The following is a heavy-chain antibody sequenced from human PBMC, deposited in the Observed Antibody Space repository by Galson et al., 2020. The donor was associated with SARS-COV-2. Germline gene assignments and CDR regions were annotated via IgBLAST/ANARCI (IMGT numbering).Heavy chain of an antibody. V-gene: IGHV4-34*01. CDR3: ARSNQLDTTFHYFHYYMDV. CDR2: IDPRGNT. Sequence: SETLSLTCAVYGRSFNDYYYYWNWIRQPPGKGLEWLGEIDPRGNTNYNPSLKGRVTISLDTSKNQFSLKLNSVTATDKAVYYCARSNQLDTTFHYFHYYMDVWGGGTTVTVSS. CDR1: GRSFNDYYYY. J-gene: IGHJ6*03. D-gene: IGHD6-13*01.